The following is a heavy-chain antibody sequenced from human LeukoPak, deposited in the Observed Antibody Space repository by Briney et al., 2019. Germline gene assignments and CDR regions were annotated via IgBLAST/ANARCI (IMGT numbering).Heavy chain of an antibody. V-gene: IGHV3-30-3*01. CDR1: GFTFSSYA. CDR2: MSYNGSNK. Sequence: PGGSLRLSCAASGFTFSSYAMHWVRQAPGKGLEWVAVMSYNGSNKYYADSVKGRFTISRDNSKNTLYLQMNSLRAEDTAVYYCAREGSSFLYYYDSSGSDAFDIWGQGTMVTVSS. J-gene: IGHJ3*02. D-gene: IGHD3-22*01. CDR3: AREGSSFLYYYDSSGSDAFDI.